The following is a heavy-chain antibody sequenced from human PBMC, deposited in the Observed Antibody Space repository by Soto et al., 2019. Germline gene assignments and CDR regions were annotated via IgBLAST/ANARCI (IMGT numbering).Heavy chain of an antibody. Sequence: QVQLVQSGAEVKKPGSSVKVSCKASGGTFSSYAISWVRQAPGQGLEWMGGSIPIFGTANYAQKFQGRVTITADESTSTAYMELSSLRSEDTAVYYCARRGNYSSGWYGSFAYWGQGTLVTVSS. V-gene: IGHV1-69*01. J-gene: IGHJ4*02. CDR1: GGTFSSYA. CDR3: ARRGNYSSGWYGSFAY. D-gene: IGHD6-19*01. CDR2: SIPIFGTA.